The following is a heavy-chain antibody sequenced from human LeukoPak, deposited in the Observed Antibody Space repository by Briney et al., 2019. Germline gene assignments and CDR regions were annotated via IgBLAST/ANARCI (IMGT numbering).Heavy chain of an antibody. V-gene: IGHV4-39*01. Sequence: PSETLSLTCTVSGVSISSSNSYWGWIRQPPGKGLEWIGSIYYSGNTYYNASLKSQVSICIDTSKNQFSLRLTSVTAADTAVYYCARQTGSGLFILPGGQGTLVTVSS. CDR3: ARQTGSGLFILP. CDR2: IYYSGNT. J-gene: IGHJ4*02. CDR1: GVSISSSNSY. D-gene: IGHD3/OR15-3a*01.